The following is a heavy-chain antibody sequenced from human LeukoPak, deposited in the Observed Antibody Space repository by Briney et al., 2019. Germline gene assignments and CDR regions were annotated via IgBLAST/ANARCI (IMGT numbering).Heavy chain of an antibody. J-gene: IGHJ4*02. CDR3: ASGYPIDY. CDR2: IKQDGSEK. D-gene: IGHD5-18*01. CDR1: GFTFSNYW. Sequence: PGGSLRLSCAASGFTFSNYWMSWVRQAPGKGLEWVANIKQDGSEKYYVDSVKGRFTISRDNAKNSLYLQMNSLRAEDTAVYYCASGYPIDYWGQGTLVTVSS. V-gene: IGHV3-7*01.